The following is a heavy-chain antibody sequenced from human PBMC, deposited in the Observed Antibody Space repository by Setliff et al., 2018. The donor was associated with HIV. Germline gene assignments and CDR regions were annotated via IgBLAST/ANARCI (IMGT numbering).Heavy chain of an antibody. V-gene: IGHV4-34*01. J-gene: IGHJ4*02. CDR1: GGSFSGYY. D-gene: IGHD3-3*01. Sequence: SETLSLTCAVYGGSFSGYYWSWIRQPPGKGLEWIGEINHSGSTNYNPSPKSRVTISVDTSRNQFSLKLSSVTAADTAVYYCARGGSRITIFGVVIPPDYWGQGTLVTVSS. CDR2: INHSGST. CDR3: ARGGSRITIFGVVIPPDY.